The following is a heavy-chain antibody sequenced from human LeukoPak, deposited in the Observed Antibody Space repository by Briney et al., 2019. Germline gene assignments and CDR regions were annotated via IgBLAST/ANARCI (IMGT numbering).Heavy chain of an antibody. Sequence: ASVKISCKASGYTFTSYGISWVRQAPGQGLEWMGWISAYNGNTNYAQKLQGRVTMTTDTSTSTAYMELRSLRSDDTAVYYCARDEQPYYYDSSGYSRYWGQGTLVTVSS. D-gene: IGHD3-22*01. V-gene: IGHV1-18*01. J-gene: IGHJ4*02. CDR3: ARDEQPYYYDSSGYSRY. CDR2: ISAYNGNT. CDR1: GYTFTSYG.